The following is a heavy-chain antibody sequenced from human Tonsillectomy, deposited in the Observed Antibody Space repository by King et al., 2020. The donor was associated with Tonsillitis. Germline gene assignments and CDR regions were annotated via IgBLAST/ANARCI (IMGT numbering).Heavy chain of an antibody. CDR1: GFTFSDAW. CDR2: IKTKDQGGAI. Sequence: VQLVESGGGLVKPGGSLRLSCATSGFTFSDAWMSWVRQPPGKGLEWVGRIKTKDQGGAIDYPTAVEGRFRISRDDSKNTLYLQIDNLQPEDTGVSYCTRRSSLGGQGTLVTVSS. V-gene: IGHV3-15*01. D-gene: IGHD6-13*01. J-gene: IGHJ4*02. CDR3: TRRSSL.